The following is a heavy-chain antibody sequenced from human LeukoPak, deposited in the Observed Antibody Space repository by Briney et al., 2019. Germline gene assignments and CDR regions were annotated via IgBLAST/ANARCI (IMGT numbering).Heavy chain of an antibody. D-gene: IGHD6-19*01. Sequence: PGGTLRLSCAASGFTFSSYAMHWVRQAPGKGLEWVAVISYDGSNKYYADSVKGRFTISRDNSKNTLYLQMNSLRPEDTALYYCAKDWNFSGAVAGTVIDYWGQGTLVTVSS. CDR1: GFTFSSYA. CDR3: AKDWNFSGAVAGTVIDY. J-gene: IGHJ4*02. V-gene: IGHV3-30*04. CDR2: ISYDGSNK.